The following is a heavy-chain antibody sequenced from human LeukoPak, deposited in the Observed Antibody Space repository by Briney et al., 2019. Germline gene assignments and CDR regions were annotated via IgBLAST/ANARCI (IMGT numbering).Heavy chain of an antibody. CDR1: GGSISSYY. Sequence: SETLSLTCTVSGGSISSYYWSWIRQPPGKGLEWIGYIYYSGSTDYNPSLKSRVTISVDTSKNQFSLKLSSVTAADTAVYYCARGRKWELPLDYWGQGTLVTVSS. V-gene: IGHV4-59*01. CDR2: IYYSGST. D-gene: IGHD1-26*01. J-gene: IGHJ4*02. CDR3: ARGRKWELPLDY.